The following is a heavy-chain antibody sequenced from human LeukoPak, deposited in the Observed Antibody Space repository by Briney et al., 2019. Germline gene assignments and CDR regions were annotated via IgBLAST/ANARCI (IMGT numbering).Heavy chain of an antibody. Sequence: SQTLSLTCTVSGGSISIGGYYWSWIRQPAGKGLEWIGYIYYSGSTNYNPSLKSRVTISVDTSKNQFSLKLSSVTAADTAVYYCARLAAAGMWFDPWGQGTLVTVSS. V-gene: IGHV4-61*10. J-gene: IGHJ5*02. D-gene: IGHD6-13*01. CDR3: ARLAAAGMWFDP. CDR2: IYYSGST. CDR1: GGSISIGGYY.